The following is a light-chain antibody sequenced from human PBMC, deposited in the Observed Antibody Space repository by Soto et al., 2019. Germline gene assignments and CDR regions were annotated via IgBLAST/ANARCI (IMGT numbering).Light chain of an antibody. J-gene: IGKJ2*03. CDR1: QDITNF. CDR2: DAS. CDR3: QRFNSRPYS. Sequence: DIQMTQSPSSLSASVGDRVTISCQSSQDITNFLIWYQQKPGKAPKLLIYDASNLESGVPSRFSGSGSGTDFFFTISSLQPEDSATYYCQRFNSRPYSFGRGTKLVIK. V-gene: IGKV1-33*01.